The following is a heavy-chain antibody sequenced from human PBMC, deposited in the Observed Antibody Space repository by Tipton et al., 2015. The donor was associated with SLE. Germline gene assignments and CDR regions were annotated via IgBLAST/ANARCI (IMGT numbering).Heavy chain of an antibody. CDR2: ISGSGGRT. J-gene: IGHJ6*04. V-gene: IGHV3-23*01. Sequence: SLRVSCAASGFTFSSYAMSRVRQAPGKGLEWVSAISGSGGRTYYADSVKGRFTISRDNSKNTLYLQMNSLRAEDTAVYYCARAGEQRVYYYGMDVWGKGTTVTVSS. CDR3: ARAGEQRVYYYGMDV. CDR1: GFTFSSYA. D-gene: IGHD6-13*01.